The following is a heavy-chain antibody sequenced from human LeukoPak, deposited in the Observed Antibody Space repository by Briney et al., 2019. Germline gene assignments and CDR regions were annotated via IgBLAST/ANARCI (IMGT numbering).Heavy chain of an antibody. CDR2: ISISSNYI. J-gene: IGHJ4*02. D-gene: IGHD3-9*01. CDR3: AKEDYDILTGYSNGFDY. CDR1: GFTFSRYS. Sequence: PGGSLRLSCAASGFTFSRYSMNWVRQAPGKGLEWVSSISISSNYIYYPDSLKGRFTISRDNAKNTLYLQMNSLRAEDTAVYYCAKEDYDILTGYSNGFDYWGQGTLVTVSS. V-gene: IGHV3-21*01.